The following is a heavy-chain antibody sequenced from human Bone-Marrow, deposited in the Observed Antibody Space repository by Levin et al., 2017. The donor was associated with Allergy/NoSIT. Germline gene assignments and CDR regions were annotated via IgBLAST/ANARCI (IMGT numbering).Heavy chain of an antibody. CDR1: GGSFSSYP. V-gene: IGHV1-69*04. CDR2: IIPMPGIT. D-gene: IGHD3-22*01. CDR3: ARALYYDSSSNYRSAFDL. Sequence: SVKVSCKASGGSFSSYPINWVRQAPGQGLEWMGRIIPMPGITNYTQNFQERVTITADRSTRTAYMELSSLRSEDTAVYYCARALYYDSSSNYRSAFDLWGQGTRVTVSS. J-gene: IGHJ3*01.